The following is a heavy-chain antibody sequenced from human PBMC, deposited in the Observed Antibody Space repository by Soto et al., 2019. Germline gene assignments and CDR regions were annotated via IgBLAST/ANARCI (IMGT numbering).Heavy chain of an antibody. CDR3: ARDQTGTDNWSDP. CDR1: GGTFSSYT. CDR2: IIPILGIV. D-gene: IGHD1-1*01. J-gene: IGHJ5*02. Sequence: QVQLVQSGAEVKKPGSSVKVSCKASGGTFSSYTISWVRQAPGQGLEWMGRIIPILGIVNYAQKFQGRVTITADKSTSTAYMELSSLRSEDTAVYYCARDQTGTDNWSDPWGQGTLVTVSS. V-gene: IGHV1-69*08.